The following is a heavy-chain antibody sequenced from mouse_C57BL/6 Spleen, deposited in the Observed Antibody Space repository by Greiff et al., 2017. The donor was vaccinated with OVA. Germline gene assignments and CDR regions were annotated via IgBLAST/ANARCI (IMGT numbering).Heavy chain of an antibody. J-gene: IGHJ3*01. CDR2: IYPSDSET. Sequence: QVQLQQPGAELVRPGSSVKLSCKASGYTFTSYWMDWVKQRPGQGLEWIGNIYPSDSETHYNQKFKDKATLTVDKSSSTAYMQLSSLTSEDSAVYNCARSNGNSFAYWGQGTLVTVSA. V-gene: IGHV1-61*01. CDR1: GYTFTSYW. CDR3: ARSNGNSFAY. D-gene: IGHD2-1*01.